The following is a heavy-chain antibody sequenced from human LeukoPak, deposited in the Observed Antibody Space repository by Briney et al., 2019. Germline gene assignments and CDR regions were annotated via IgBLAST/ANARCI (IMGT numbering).Heavy chain of an antibody. J-gene: IGHJ4*02. Sequence: GGSLRLPCAASGFTFSSYSMNWVRQAPGKGLEWVSPISSSSSYIYYADSVKGRFTISRDNAKNSLYLQMNSLRAEDTAVYYCARVGIGELTALLDSWGQGTLVTVSS. CDR1: GFTFSSYS. CDR2: ISSSSSYI. V-gene: IGHV3-21*01. D-gene: IGHD3-10*01. CDR3: ARVGIGELTALLDS.